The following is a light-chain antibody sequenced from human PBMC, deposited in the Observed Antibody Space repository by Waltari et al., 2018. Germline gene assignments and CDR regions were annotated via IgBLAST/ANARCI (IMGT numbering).Light chain of an antibody. CDR1: QSVLYSSNNKNY. V-gene: IGKV4-1*01. J-gene: IGKJ2*01. CDR2: WAS. CDR3: QQYYSTPYT. Sequence: LAVSLGERATINCKSSQSVLYSSNNKNYLAWYQQKPGQPPKLLIYWASTRESGVPDRFSGSGSGTDFTLTISSLQAEDVAVYYCQQYYSTPYTFGQGTKLEIK.